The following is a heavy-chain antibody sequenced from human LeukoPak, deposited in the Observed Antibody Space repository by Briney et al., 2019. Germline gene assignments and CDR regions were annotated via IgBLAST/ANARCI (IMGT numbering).Heavy chain of an antibody. Sequence: ASVKVSCKASGYTFTGYYMHWVRQAPGQGLEWMGWISAYNGNTNYAQKLQGRVTMTTDTSTSTAYMELRSLRSDDTAVYYCARVVWFGELFGRNWFDPWGQGTLVTVSS. CDR2: ISAYNGNT. V-gene: IGHV1-18*04. CDR1: GYTFTGYY. J-gene: IGHJ5*02. CDR3: ARVVWFGELFGRNWFDP. D-gene: IGHD3-10*01.